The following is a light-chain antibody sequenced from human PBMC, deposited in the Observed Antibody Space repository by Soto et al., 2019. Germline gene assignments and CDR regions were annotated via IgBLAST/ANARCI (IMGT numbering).Light chain of an antibody. J-gene: IGKJ1*01. Sequence: DIQMTQSPSTLSASVGDRVTITCRASQTINSWLVWYQQKPGKAPRLLIYDASSLESGVPSRFSGSGSGTEFTHTISRLQPDDFATYYCQQYSSYWTFGQGTKVEIK. V-gene: IGKV1-5*01. CDR3: QQYSSYWT. CDR2: DAS. CDR1: QTINSW.